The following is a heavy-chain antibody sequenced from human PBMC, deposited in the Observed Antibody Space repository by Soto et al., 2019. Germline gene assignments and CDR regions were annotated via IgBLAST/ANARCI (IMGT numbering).Heavy chain of an antibody. CDR2: ISSNSDTI. CDR3: AKDMKWGGMTTIHYFDS. D-gene: IGHD4-17*01. J-gene: IGHJ4*02. Sequence: EVQLVESGGGLVQPGRSLRLSCVASGFTADDYAMLWVRQAPGKGLEWVSGISSNSDTIDYADSVKGRFTISRDNAKNSLFLQMNSLRPEDTALYYCAKDMKWGGMTTIHYFDSWGQGTLVTVSS. V-gene: IGHV3-9*02. CDR1: GFTADDYA.